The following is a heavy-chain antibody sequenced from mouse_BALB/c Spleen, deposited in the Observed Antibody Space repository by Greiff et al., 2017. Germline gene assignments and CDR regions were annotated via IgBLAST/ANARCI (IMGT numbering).Heavy chain of an antibody. CDR3: ARYPPGAMDY. CDR1: GFTFSSYT. Sequence: EVQRVESGGGLVKPGGSLKLSCAASGFTFSSYTMSWVRQTPEKRLEWVATISSGGGNTYYPDSVKGRFTISRDNAKNNLYLQMSSLRSEDTALYYCARYPPGAMDYWGQGTSVTVSS. CDR2: ISSGGGNT. V-gene: IGHV5-9*03. J-gene: IGHJ4*01.